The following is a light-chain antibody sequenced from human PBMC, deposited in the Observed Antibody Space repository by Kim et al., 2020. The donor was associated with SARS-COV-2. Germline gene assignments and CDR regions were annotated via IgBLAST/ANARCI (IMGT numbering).Light chain of an antibody. J-gene: IGKJ4*01. CDR3: QEYNNWPPVT. V-gene: IGKV3-15*01. CDR1: QGVRDK. CDR2: DAS. Sequence: IVMTQSPATLSVSPGESATLSCRASQGVRDKLAWYQQKPGQPPRLLIHDASTRATDIPARFSGSGSGTEFTLTISSLQSEDFALYFCQEYNNWPPVTFGGGTKVDIK.